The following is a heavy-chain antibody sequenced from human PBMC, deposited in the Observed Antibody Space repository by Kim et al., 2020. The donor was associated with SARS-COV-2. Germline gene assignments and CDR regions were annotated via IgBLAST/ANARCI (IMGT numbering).Heavy chain of an antibody. CDR3: ARDFYGSGSYYSVYYYYYGMDV. V-gene: IGHV3-33*01. CDR1: GFTFSSYG. Sequence: GGSLRLSCAASGFTFSSYGMHWVRQAPGEGLEWVAVIWYDGSNKYYADSVKGRFTISRDNSKNTLYLQMNSLRAEDTAVYYCARDFYGSGSYYSVYYYYYGMDVWGQGTTVTVSS. CDR2: IWYDGSNK. D-gene: IGHD3-10*01. J-gene: IGHJ6*02.